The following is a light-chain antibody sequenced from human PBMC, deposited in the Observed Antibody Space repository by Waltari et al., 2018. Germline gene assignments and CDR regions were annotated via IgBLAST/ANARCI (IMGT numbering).Light chain of an antibody. CDR2: ANS. CDR3: QTFDRSNQLVV. CDR1: SGSIATNY. J-gene: IGLJ2*01. V-gene: IGLV6-57*04. Sequence: NFILTQPHSVSESPGKTVTISCTRSSGSIATNYVLWFQQRPGSAPTTLISANSQRRPGLLGLCSGPIDTSSNPAPLLTAGLKNEDEADDYCQTFDRSNQLVVLRRLTKLTVL.